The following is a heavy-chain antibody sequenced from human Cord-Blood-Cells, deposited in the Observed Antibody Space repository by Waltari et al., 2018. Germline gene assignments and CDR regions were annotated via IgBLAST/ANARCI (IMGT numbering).Heavy chain of an antibody. J-gene: IGHJ4*02. D-gene: IGHD3-3*01. Sequence: QLQLQESGPGLVKPSETLSLTCTVSGGSISSSSYYWGWIRQPPGKGLEWIGSIYYSGSTYYNPSPKSRVTISVDTSKNQFSLKLSSVTAADTAVYYCARRLATIFGVVIGFDYWGQGTLVTVSS. CDR1: GGSISSSSYY. V-gene: IGHV4-39*01. CDR3: ARRLATIFGVVIGFDY. CDR2: IYYSGST.